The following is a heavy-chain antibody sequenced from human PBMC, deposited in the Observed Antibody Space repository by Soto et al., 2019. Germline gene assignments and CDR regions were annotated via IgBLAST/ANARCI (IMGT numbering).Heavy chain of an antibody. CDR1: GFTFSSYG. Sequence: QVQLVESGGGVVQPGRSLRLSCAASGFTFSSYGMHWVRQAPGKGLEWVAVIWYDGSNKYYADSVKGRFTISRDNSKNTLYLQMNILRAEETAVYYCARSNQRRWFGERAGYYYGMDVWGQGTTVTVSS. CDR2: IWYDGSNK. CDR3: ARSNQRRWFGERAGYYYGMDV. V-gene: IGHV3-33*01. J-gene: IGHJ6*02. D-gene: IGHD3-10*01.